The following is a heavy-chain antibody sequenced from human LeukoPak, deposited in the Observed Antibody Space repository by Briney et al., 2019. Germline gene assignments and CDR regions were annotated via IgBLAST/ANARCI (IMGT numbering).Heavy chain of an antibody. CDR1: GDSISSYY. CDR3: TRRAPTSYGHYLDS. J-gene: IGHJ4*02. Sequence: SETLSLTCTVSGDSISSYYGSWIRQTPGKGLEWIGYIHTNGRTNYSPSLKSRVTMSVDSSKNQLSLMLSSVTAADTAVYYCTRRAPTSYGHYLDSWGQGTLVTVSS. CDR2: IHTNGRT. V-gene: IGHV4-4*09. D-gene: IGHD3-10*01.